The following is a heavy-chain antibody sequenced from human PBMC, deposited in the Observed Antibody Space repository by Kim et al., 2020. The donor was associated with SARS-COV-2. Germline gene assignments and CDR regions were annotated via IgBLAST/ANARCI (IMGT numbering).Heavy chain of an antibody. J-gene: IGHJ3*02. CDR3: ARYVVRGSVGIWSVLDI. D-gene: IGHD6-13*01. V-gene: IGHV4-34*01. Sequence: SETLSLTCAVYGGSFSDYYWMWVRRTPGKGLEWIGEIDQYGSTKYNPSLESRVTITVDTSKNQFSLKLFSVTAADTALYYCARYVVRGSVGIWSVLDIWGRETMVTV. CDR1: GGSFSDYY. CDR2: IDQYGST.